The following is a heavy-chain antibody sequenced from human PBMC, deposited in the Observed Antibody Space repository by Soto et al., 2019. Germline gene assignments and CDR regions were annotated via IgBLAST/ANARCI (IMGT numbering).Heavy chain of an antibody. V-gene: IGHV4-39*01. CDR3: ARGMMPLTNDWYFDL. CDR1: GGSVSSSSYY. Sequence: SETLSLTCTVSGGSVSSSSYYWGWVRQPPGKGLEWIGSVYYSGSTYYNPSLESRVTISVDTSKNQFSLRLSSLTAADTAVYYCARGMMPLTNDWYFDLWGRGTLVTVSS. CDR2: VYYSGST. J-gene: IGHJ2*01. D-gene: IGHD2-8*01.